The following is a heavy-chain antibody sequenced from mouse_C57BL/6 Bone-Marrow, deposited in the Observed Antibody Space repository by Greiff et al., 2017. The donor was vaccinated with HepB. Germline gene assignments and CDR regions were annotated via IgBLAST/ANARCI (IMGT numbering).Heavy chain of an antibody. V-gene: IGHV1-80*01. CDR3: ARTGLLWLRRGFAY. CDR2: IYPGDGDT. J-gene: IGHJ3*01. CDR1: GYAFSSYW. D-gene: IGHD2-2*01. Sequence: QVQLKQSGAELVKPGASVKISCKASGYAFSSYWMNWVKQRPGKGLEWIGQIYPGDGDTNYNGKFKGKATLTADKSSSTAYMQLSSLTSEDSAVYFCARTGLLWLRRGFAYWGQGTLVTVSA.